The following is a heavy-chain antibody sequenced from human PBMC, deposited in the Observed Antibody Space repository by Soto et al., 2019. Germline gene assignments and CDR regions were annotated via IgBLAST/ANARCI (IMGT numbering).Heavy chain of an antibody. D-gene: IGHD3-3*01. CDR1: GFTFSSYA. J-gene: IGHJ4*02. CDR2: ISGSGGST. V-gene: IGHV3-23*01. CDR3: AKRATIFGVVTHFDY. Sequence: XGSLRLSCAASGFTFSSYAMSWVRQAPGKGLEWVSAISGSGGSTYYADSVKGRFTISRDNSKNTLYLQMNSLRAEDTAVYYCAKRATIFGVVTHFDYWGQGTLVTVSS.